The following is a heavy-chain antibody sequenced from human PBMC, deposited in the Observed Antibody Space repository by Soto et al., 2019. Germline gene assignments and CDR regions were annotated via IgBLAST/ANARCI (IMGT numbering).Heavy chain of an antibody. CDR2: IYYSGRT. Sequence: QVQLQESGPGLVKPSETLSLTCTVSGGSISSYYWSWIRQPPGKGLEWIGYIYYSGRTNYNPSLTSRVPISVDTSKNQYSLKLSSVTAADTDVYYCARRVYSSSWYVWFDPWGQGTLVTVSS. CDR3: ARRVYSSSWYVWFDP. D-gene: IGHD6-13*01. J-gene: IGHJ5*02. CDR1: GGSISSYY. V-gene: IGHV4-59*01.